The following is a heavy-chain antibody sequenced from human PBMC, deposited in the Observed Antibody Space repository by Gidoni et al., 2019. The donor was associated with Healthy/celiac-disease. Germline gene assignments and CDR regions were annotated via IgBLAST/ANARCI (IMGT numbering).Heavy chain of an antibody. D-gene: IGHD4-17*01. J-gene: IGHJ5*02. V-gene: IGHV4-31*03. Sequence: QVQLQESGPGLVKPSQTLSLTCPVSGGSISSGGYYWSWIRQHPGKGLEWIGYIYYSGSTYYNPSLKSRVTISVDTSKNQFSLKLSSVTAADTAVYYCARGNAVTTGNWFDPWGQGTLVTVSS. CDR2: IYYSGST. CDR3: ARGNAVTTGNWFDP. CDR1: GGSISSGGYY.